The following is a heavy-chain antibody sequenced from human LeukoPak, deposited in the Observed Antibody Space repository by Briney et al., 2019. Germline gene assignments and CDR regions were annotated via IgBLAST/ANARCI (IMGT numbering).Heavy chain of an antibody. CDR3: AKGSSGWYYYFDY. Sequence: PGGSLRLSCAASGFTFDDYAMHWVRQAPGKGLEWVSGISWNSGSIDYADSVKGRFTISRDNAKNSLYLQMKSLRAEDMALYYCAKGSSGWYYYFDYWGQGTLVTVSS. CDR1: GFTFDDYA. V-gene: IGHV3-9*03. CDR2: ISWNSGSI. D-gene: IGHD6-19*01. J-gene: IGHJ4*02.